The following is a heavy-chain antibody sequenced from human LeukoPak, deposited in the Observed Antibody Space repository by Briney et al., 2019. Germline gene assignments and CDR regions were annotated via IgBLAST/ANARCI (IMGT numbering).Heavy chain of an antibody. V-gene: IGHV3-7*01. J-gene: IGHJ4*02. CDR2: IKQDGSEK. CDR3: ARDGPIGVHYYDSSGYFDY. CDR1: GFTFSSYW. Sequence: GGSLRLSCAASGFTFSSYWMSWVRQAPGKGLEWVANIKQDGSEKYYVDSVKGRFTISRDNAKNSLSLQMNSLRAEDTAVYYCARDGPIGVHYYDSSGYFDYWGQGTLVTVSS. D-gene: IGHD3-22*01.